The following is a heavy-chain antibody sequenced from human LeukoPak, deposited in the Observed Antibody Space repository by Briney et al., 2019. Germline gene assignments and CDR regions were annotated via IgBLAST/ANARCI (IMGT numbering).Heavy chain of an antibody. V-gene: IGHV1-46*01. CDR2: INPSGGST. D-gene: IGHD3-22*01. CDR3: ARVTYYYDSSGYWFDP. J-gene: IGHJ5*02. CDR1: GYTFTSYY. Sequence: ASVKVSCKASGYTFTSYYMHWVRQAPGQGLEWMGIINPSGGSTSYAQKFQGRATMTRDMSTSTDYMELSSLRSEDTAVYYCARVTYYYDSSGYWFDPWGQGTLVTVSS.